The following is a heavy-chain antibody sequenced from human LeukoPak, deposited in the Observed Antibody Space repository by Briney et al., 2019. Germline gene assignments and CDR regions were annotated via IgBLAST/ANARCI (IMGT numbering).Heavy chain of an antibody. V-gene: IGHV1-2*02. CDR2: INPNNGDT. D-gene: IGHD3-3*01. Sequence: ASVKVSCKASGYTFTSYYMHWVRQAPGQGLEWMGWINPNNGDTNYAQKFQGRVTMTRDRSISTAYMELSRLRSDDAAVYFCARGAYYNFWSGFYYSPHFDYWGQRTLVTVSS. CDR3: ARGAYYNFWSGFYYSPHFDY. J-gene: IGHJ4*02. CDR1: GYTFTSYY.